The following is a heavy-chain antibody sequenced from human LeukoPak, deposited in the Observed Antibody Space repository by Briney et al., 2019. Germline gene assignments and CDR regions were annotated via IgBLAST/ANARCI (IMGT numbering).Heavy chain of an antibody. CDR1: GFTFSSYT. Sequence: PGGSLRLSCAAPGFTFSSYTMSWVRQAPGKGLEWVSAISGSGGSTYYADSVKGRFTFSRDNSKSTLYLQMNSLRAEDTAVYYCAKPIRGSAGNAFDIWGQGTLVTVSS. D-gene: IGHD6-13*01. J-gene: IGHJ3*02. CDR3: AKPIRGSAGNAFDI. V-gene: IGHV3-23*01. CDR2: ISGSGGST.